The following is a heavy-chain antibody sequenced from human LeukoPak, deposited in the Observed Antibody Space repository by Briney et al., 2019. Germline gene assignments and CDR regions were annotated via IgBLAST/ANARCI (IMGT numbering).Heavy chain of an antibody. CDR1: GGSISSSGYY. Sequence: SETLSLTCTVSGGSISSSGYYWGCIRQPPGKGLEWIGSIYYSGSAYYHPSLKSRVTISVDTSKNQFSLKLSSVTAADTAVYYCASGCSSTSCPLFDYWGQGTLVTVSS. J-gene: IGHJ4*02. CDR2: IYYSGSA. D-gene: IGHD2-2*01. V-gene: IGHV4-39*07. CDR3: ASGCSSTSCPLFDY.